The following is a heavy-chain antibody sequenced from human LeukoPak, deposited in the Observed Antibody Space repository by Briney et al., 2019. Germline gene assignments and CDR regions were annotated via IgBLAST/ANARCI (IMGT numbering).Heavy chain of an antibody. CDR3: ARDLGSGYFDY. CDR1: GGSISSYY. Sequence: SETLSLTCTVSGGSISSYYWSWIRQPPGKGLEWIGYIYYSGSTNYNPSLKSRVTISVDTSKNQFSLKLSSVTAADTAVYYCARDLGSGYFDYWGQGTLVTVSS. CDR2: IYYSGST. D-gene: IGHD6-19*01. J-gene: IGHJ4*02. V-gene: IGHV4-59*12.